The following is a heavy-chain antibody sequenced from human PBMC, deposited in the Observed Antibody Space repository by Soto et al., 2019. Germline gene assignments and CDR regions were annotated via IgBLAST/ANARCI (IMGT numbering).Heavy chain of an antibody. CDR1: PGYLERSNYF. V-gene: IGHV4-61*01. D-gene: IGHD2-21*02. CDR3: ARTALGWFDP. J-gene: IGHJ5*02. CDR2: ISYTGGS. Sequence: PSETLSLTCSVSPGYLERSNYFWNWIRQPPGKGLEWIGNISYTGGSNPNPALKSRVTLSFDTFNNQFSLTLSSVTAADTAVYYCARTALGWFDPWGQGTLVTVSS.